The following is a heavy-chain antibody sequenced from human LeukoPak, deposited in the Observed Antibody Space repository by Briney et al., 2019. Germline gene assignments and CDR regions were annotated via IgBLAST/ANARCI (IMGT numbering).Heavy chain of an antibody. D-gene: IGHD6-6*01. CDR2: IKQDGSEK. J-gene: IGHJ3*02. V-gene: IGHV3-7*01. CDR3: ARGNSIAARPDDAFDI. Sequence: GGSLRLSCAASGFTFSSYWMSWVRQAPGKGLEWVANIKQDGSEKYYVDSVKGRFTISRDNAKNSLYLQMNSLRAEDTAVYYCARGNSIAARPDDAFDIWGQGTMVTVSS. CDR1: GFTFSSYW.